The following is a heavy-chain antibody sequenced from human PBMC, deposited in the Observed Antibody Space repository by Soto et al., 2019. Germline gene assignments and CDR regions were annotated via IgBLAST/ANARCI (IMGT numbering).Heavy chain of an antibody. D-gene: IGHD1-26*01. J-gene: IGHJ4*02. Sequence: SETLSLTCTVSGGSINNYYWSWIRQPPGKGLEWIGYIFYSGNTNYNYNPSLRSRVTISLDMSKNQFSLRLTSVIAADTAVYYCARHASFAAYFDYWGQGTLVTVSS. CDR2: IFYSGNTNY. CDR3: ARHASFAAYFDY. V-gene: IGHV4-59*08. CDR1: GGSINNYY.